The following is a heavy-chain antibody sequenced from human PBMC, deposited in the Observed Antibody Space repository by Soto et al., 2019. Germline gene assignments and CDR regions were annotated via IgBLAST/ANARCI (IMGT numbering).Heavy chain of an antibody. CDR1: GYTFTNYG. Sequence: QVRLVQSGLEVKKPGASVRLSCKTSGYTFTNYGVTWVRQAPGQGLEWMGWVSAYNRNTNYAQKFEDRVIMTTDTSTSTAYSELRNLKSDDTAVDYCARERQWEPLLYWGEGTLVTVS. D-gene: IGHD1-26*01. J-gene: IGHJ4*02. CDR2: VSAYNRNT. V-gene: IGHV1-18*04. CDR3: ARERQWEPLLY.